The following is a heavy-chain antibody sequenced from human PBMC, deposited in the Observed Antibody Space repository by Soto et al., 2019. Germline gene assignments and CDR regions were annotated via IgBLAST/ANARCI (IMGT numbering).Heavy chain of an antibody. D-gene: IGHD2-21*02. V-gene: IGHV4-39*01. CDR1: GDSVSSSSYY. CDR3: ARGDSFGGNYYFDY. Sequence: PSETLSLTCTVSGDSVSSSSYYWDWIRQPPGKGLEWIASIYYSGSTYYKPSLKSRVTISVDTSKNQFSLRLSSVTAADKAIYYCARGDSFGGNYYFDYWGHGTLVTVSS. CDR2: IYYSGST. J-gene: IGHJ4*01.